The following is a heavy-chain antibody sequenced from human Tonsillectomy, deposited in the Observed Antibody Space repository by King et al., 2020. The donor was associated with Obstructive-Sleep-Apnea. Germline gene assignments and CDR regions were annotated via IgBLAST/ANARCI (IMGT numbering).Heavy chain of an antibody. J-gene: IGHJ4*02. Sequence: VQLVESGGGVVQPGRSLRLSCAASGFTFSSYGMHGVRQAPGKGLEWVAFIRDDGSNKNYEDSVKGRFSISRDNSKNTLYLQMSSLRAEDTAVYYCAKASGPDFDYWGQGTPVTVSS. CDR2: IRDDGSNK. CDR3: AKASGPDFDY. V-gene: IGHV3-30*02. CDR1: GFTFSSYG.